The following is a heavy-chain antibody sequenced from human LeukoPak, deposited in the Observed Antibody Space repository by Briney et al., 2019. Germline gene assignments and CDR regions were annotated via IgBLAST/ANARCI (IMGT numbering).Heavy chain of an antibody. CDR3: ARRAGAYSHPYDY. J-gene: IGHJ4*02. Sequence: GGSLRLSCAASGFTFSSYGMHWVRQAPGKGLEWVAFIRYDGSNKKYADSLKGRFTISRDNSKNTLYLQMNSLRADDTAVYYCARRAGAYSHPYDYWGQGTLVTVSS. D-gene: IGHD4/OR15-4a*01. V-gene: IGHV3-30*02. CDR1: GFTFSSYG. CDR2: IRYDGSNK.